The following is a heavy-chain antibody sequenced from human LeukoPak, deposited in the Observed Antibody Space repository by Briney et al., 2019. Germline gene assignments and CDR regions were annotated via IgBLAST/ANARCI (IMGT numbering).Heavy chain of an antibody. V-gene: IGHV1-2*02. J-gene: IGHJ4*02. CDR3: AREYSASEH. D-gene: IGHD4-11*01. CDR2: IDPNNGDT. Sequence: ASVKVSCRASGYTFTGHFLHWVRQAPGQGLEWMAWIDPNNGDTHYAQNFQGRITVTRDTSISTVYMELSRLTSDDTAVYYCAREYSASEHWGQGTLVTVSS. CDR1: GYTFTGHF.